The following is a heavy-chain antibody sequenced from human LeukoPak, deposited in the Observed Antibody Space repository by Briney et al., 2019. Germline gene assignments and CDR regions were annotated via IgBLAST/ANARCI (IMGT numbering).Heavy chain of an antibody. J-gene: IGHJ6*02. Sequence: SVKVSCKASGGTFSSYAINWVRQAPGQGLEWMGGIIPIFGTANYAQKFQGRVTITADESTSTAYMELSSLRSEDTAVYYCASSSDYDFWSGYSGYYGMDVWGQGTTATVSS. CDR2: IIPIFGTA. CDR3: ASSSDYDFWSGYSGYYGMDV. CDR1: GGTFSSYA. D-gene: IGHD3-3*01. V-gene: IGHV1-69*13.